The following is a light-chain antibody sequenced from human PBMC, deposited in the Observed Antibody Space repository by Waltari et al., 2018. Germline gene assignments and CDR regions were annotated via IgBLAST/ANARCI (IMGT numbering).Light chain of an antibody. CDR3: CSYAGSSTVV. CDR1: RSAVGSSNL. CDR2: EGS. Sequence: QSALTQPASVSGSPGQSITISCTGTRSAVGSSNLVSWYQQHPGKAPKLMIYEGSKRPPGVSNRFSGSKSGNTASLTISGLQAEDEADYYCCSYAGSSTVVFGGGTKLTVL. J-gene: IGLJ2*01. V-gene: IGLV2-23*01.